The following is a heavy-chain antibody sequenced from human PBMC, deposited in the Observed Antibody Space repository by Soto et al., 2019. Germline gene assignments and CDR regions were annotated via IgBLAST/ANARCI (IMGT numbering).Heavy chain of an antibody. J-gene: IGHJ5*02. CDR2: INHSGST. CDR3: AILRAYYEFWSGYHNWFDP. Sequence: QVQLQQWGAGLLKPSETLSLTCAVYGGSFSGYYWSWIRQPPGKGPEWIGEINHSGSTNYNPSLKSRVPLSVATSKNQFSLKLSSVTAADTAVYYCAILRAYYEFWSGYHNWFDPWGQGTLVTVSS. CDR1: GGSFSGYY. D-gene: IGHD3-3*01. V-gene: IGHV4-34*01.